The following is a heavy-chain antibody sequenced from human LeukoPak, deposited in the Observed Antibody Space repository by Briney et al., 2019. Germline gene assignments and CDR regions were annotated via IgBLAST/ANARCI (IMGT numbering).Heavy chain of an antibody. Sequence: GASVKVSCKASGYTFTSYYMHWVRQAPGQGLEWMGIINPSGGSTSYAQKFQGSVTMTRDTFTSTVYMELSSLRSEDTAVYYCARDLTVVAATPYYWGQGTLVTVSS. D-gene: IGHD2-15*01. J-gene: IGHJ4*02. V-gene: IGHV1-46*01. CDR3: ARDLTVVAATPYY. CDR2: INPSGGST. CDR1: GYTFTSYY.